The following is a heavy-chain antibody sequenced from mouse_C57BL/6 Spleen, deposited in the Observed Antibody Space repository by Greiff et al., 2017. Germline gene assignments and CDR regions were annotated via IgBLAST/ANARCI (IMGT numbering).Heavy chain of an antibody. CDR2: IWGVGST. CDR3: ASDYGNPFAY. Sequence: QVQLQQSGPGLVAPSQSLSITCTVSGFSFTSYGVDWVRQSPGKGLEWLGVIWGVGSTNYNSALTSRLSISKDNSKSQVFVKRNMLQTDDTAMYYCASDYGNPFAYWGQGTLVTVSA. CDR1: GFSFTSYG. J-gene: IGHJ3*01. D-gene: IGHD2-1*01. V-gene: IGHV2-6*01.